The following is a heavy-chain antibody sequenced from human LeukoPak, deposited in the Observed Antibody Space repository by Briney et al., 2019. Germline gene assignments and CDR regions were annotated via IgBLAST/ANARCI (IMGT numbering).Heavy chain of an antibody. J-gene: IGHJ4*02. CDR3: ARGAQYCSSTSCYISDY. V-gene: IGHV4-59*01. CDR1: GGSFSGYY. CDR2: IHYSGST. D-gene: IGHD2-2*01. Sequence: SETLSLTCAVYGGSFSGYYWSWIRQPPGKGLEWIGYIHYSGSTNYNPSLKSRVTISVDTSKNQFSLKLSSVTAADTAVYYCARGAQYCSSTSCYISDYWGQGTLVTVSS.